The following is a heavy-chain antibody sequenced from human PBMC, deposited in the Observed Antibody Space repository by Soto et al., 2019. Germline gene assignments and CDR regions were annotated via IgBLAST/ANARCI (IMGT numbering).Heavy chain of an antibody. J-gene: IGHJ4*02. D-gene: IGHD3-10*01. CDR3: ARDIGAYYHGSGSVGEVGY. CDR1: GGTFSSYT. V-gene: IGHV1-69*08. Sequence: QVQLVQSGAEVKKPGSSVKVSCKASGGTFSSYTISWVRQAPGQGREWMGMIIPFLGIANYAQKFQGRVTITCDKSTSKAYMEVSSLRSEDTAVYYGARDIGAYYHGSGSVGEVGYGGQGNLVTVSA. CDR2: IIPFLGIA.